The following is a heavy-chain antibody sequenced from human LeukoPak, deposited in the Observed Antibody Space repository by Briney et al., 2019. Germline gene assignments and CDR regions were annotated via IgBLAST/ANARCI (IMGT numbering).Heavy chain of an antibody. J-gene: IGHJ4*02. V-gene: IGHV3-23*01. CDR3: ARVWELSYDH. CDR1: GFTFSSYA. Sequence: PGGSLRLSCAASGFTFSSYAMSWVRQAPGKGLEWVSGISGSGGSTYYADTVKGRFTISRDNSENTVDLLVNSPRAEDTAMYYCARVWELSYDHWGQGILVTVSS. CDR2: ISGSGGST. D-gene: IGHD3-10*01.